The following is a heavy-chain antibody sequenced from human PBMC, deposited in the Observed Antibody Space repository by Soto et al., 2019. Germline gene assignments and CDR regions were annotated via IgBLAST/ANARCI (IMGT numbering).Heavy chain of an antibody. CDR1: GYTFTSYA. Sequence: ASVKVSCKASGYTFTSYAMHWVRQAPGQRLEWMGWINAGNGNTKYSQKFQGRVTITRDTSASTAYMELSSLRSEDTAVYYCARENEEWLPYNWFDPWGQGTRVTVAS. CDR3: ARENEEWLPYNWFDP. J-gene: IGHJ5*02. CDR2: INAGNGNT. D-gene: IGHD3-3*01. V-gene: IGHV1-3*01.